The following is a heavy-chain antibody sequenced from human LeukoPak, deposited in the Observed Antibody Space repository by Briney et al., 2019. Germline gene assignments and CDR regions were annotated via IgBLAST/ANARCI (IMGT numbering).Heavy chain of an antibody. CDR1: GGSINNYY. V-gene: IGHV4-4*07. CDR3: ARDLDQYPYNWFDP. CDR2: IYSSGST. J-gene: IGHJ5*02. Sequence: SETLSLTCTVSGGSINNYYWSWIRQPAGKGLEWIGRIYSSGSTNYNPSLKSRVTVSLDTSKNQFSLKLSSVTAADTAVYYCARDLDQYPYNWFDPWGQGTLVTVSS. D-gene: IGHD2-2*01.